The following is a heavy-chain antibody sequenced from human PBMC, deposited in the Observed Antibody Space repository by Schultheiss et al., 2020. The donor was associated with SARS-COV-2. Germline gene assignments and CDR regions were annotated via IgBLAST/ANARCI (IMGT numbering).Heavy chain of an antibody. CDR2: ISSSGSII. CDR3: TRPVSPVETVTTDDY. Sequence: GGSLRLSCAASGFTVSSNYMSWVRQAPGKGLEWVSYISSSGSIIYYADSVKGRFTISRDNSKNTAYLQMNSLKTEDTAVYYCTRPVSPVETVTTDDYWGQGTLVTVSS. V-gene: IGHV3-11*01. J-gene: IGHJ4*02. CDR1: GFTVSSNY. D-gene: IGHD4-17*01.